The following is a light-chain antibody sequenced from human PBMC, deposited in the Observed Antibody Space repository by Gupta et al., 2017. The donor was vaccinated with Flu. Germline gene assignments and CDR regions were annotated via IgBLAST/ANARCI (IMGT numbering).Light chain of an antibody. CDR1: KGIADD. CDR3: HQSYTTLGT. V-gene: IGKV1-39*01. CDR2: SAS. Sequence: PPSPSASIGDRVIISCRATKGIADDLNWYQHKPGRAPRLLIFSASTLHTGVPSRFSGSRSGTEFTLTISNLQPEDFAIYYCHQSYTTLGTFGQGTKVEIK. J-gene: IGKJ2*01.